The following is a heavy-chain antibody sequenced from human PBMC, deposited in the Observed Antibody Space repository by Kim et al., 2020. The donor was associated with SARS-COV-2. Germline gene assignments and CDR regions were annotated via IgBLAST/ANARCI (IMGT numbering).Heavy chain of an antibody. CDR2: IWYDGSDR. V-gene: IGHV3-33*01. J-gene: IGHJ6*03. D-gene: IGHD6-6*01. Sequence: GGSLRLSCAASGFTFSSYGMHWVRQAPGNGLEWMAVIWYDGSDRYYADSVKGRFTISRDNSKNTLYLQMNSLRAEDTAVYHCAREDYSNSHHYMDVWGKGTTVTVSS. CDR3: AREDYSNSHHYMDV. CDR1: GFTFSSYG.